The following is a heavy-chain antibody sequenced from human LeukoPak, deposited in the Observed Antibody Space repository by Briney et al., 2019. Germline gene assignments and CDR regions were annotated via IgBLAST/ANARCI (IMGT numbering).Heavy chain of an antibody. Sequence: GGSLRLSCAASGFTFSTYRMHWVRQAPGKGLVWVSRISTDGTSTNYADSVKGRFTISRDNGNNTLYLRMNSLRAEDTAVYYCARTIGSKNAFDIWGQGTMVTVSS. CDR3: ARTIGSKNAFDI. J-gene: IGHJ3*02. V-gene: IGHV3-74*01. CDR2: ISTDGTST. D-gene: IGHD3-9*01. CDR1: GFTFSTYR.